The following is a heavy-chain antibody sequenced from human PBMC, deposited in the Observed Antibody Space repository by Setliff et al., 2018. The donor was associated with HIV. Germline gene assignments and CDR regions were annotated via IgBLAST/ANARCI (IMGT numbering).Heavy chain of an antibody. D-gene: IGHD4-17*01. V-gene: IGHV4-61*05. CDR2: IYYSGST. Sequence: PSETLSLTCTVSGGSIKSSSYYWSWIREPPGKGLEWIGYIYYSGSTNYNPSLKSRVTMSVDTSKNQFSLKLTSVTAADTAVYYCARAPTVVTLLDYWGQGTLVTVSS. CDR3: ARAPTVVTLLDY. J-gene: IGHJ4*02. CDR1: GGSIKSSSYY.